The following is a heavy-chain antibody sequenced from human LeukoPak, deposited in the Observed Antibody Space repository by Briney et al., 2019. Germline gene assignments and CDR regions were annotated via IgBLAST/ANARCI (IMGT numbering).Heavy chain of an antibody. V-gene: IGHV3-23*01. Sequence: GGSLRLSCAASGFTFSSYAMSWVRQAPGKGLEWVSAISGSGGSTYYADSVKGRFTISGDNSKNTLYLQMNSLRAEDTAVYYCAKGRSSYDSSGYCDYWGQGTLVTVSS. CDR2: ISGSGGST. D-gene: IGHD3-22*01. J-gene: IGHJ4*02. CDR3: AKGRSSYDSSGYCDY. CDR1: GFTFSSYA.